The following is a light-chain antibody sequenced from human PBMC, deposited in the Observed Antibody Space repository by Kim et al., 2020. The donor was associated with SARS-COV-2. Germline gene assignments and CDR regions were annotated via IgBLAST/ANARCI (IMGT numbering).Light chain of an antibody. CDR1: SLRSYY. J-gene: IGLJ1*01. Sequence: LGQTVRITCQGDSLRSYYASWYQQKPGQAPVLVIYGKNNRPSGIPDRFSGSSSGNTASLTITGAQAEDGADYYCNSRDSSGNHHYVFGTGTKVTVL. CDR3: NSRDSSGNHHYV. V-gene: IGLV3-19*01. CDR2: GKN.